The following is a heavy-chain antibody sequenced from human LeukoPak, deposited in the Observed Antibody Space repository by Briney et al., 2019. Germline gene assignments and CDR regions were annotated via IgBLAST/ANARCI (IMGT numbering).Heavy chain of an antibody. CDR1: GFSVTNNY. J-gene: IGHJ5*02. D-gene: IGHD3-22*01. Sequence: TGGSLRLSFSVSGFSVTNNYMSCVRQAPGKGLEWVSVIYSGGITYYADSVKGRFTISRDNSKNTLYLQMNSLRAEDTAVYYWAREESYYGPWGQGTLVTVSS. CDR2: IYSGGIT. V-gene: IGHV3-53*01. CDR3: AREESYYGP.